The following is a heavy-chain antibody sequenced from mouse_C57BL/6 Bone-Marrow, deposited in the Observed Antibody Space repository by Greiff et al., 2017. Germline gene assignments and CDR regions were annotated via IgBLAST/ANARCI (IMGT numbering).Heavy chain of an antibody. J-gene: IGHJ4*01. CDR2: INYDGSST. V-gene: IGHV5-16*01. CDR3: ARVGVYCYDYYYAMDY. CDR1: GFTFSDYY. D-gene: IGHD2-12*01. Sequence: EVQRVESEGGLVQPGSSMKLSCTASGFTFSDYYMAWVRQVPEKGLEWVANINYDGSSTYYLDSLKSRFIISRDNAKNILYLQMSRLKSEDTATYYCARVGVYCYDYYYAMDYWGQGTSVTVSS.